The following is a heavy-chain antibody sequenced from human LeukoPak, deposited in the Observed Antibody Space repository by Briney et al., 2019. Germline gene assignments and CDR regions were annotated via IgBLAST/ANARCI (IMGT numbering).Heavy chain of an antibody. V-gene: IGHV4-39*02. D-gene: IGHD3-16*02. Sequence: SETLSLTCTVSGGSISGSSYYWGWIRQPPGKGLEWIGSIYYSGSTYYNPSLKSRVTISVDTSKNQFSLKLNSVTAADTAVYYCARGRSIMITFGGVIGPLDYWGQGTLVTVSS. CDR1: GGSISGSSYY. J-gene: IGHJ4*02. CDR2: IYYSGST. CDR3: ARGRSIMITFGGVIGPLDY.